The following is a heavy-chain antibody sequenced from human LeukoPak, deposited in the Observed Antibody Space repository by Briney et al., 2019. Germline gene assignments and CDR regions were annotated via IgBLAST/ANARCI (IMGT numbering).Heavy chain of an antibody. D-gene: IGHD2-2*01. CDR3: AKDLGGYCSSTSCHRNGFDY. Sequence: PGGSLRLSCAASGFNFSIYSMNWVRQAPGKGLEWVSYITRSSTTIYYADSVKGRFTISRDNAKNSLYLQMNSLRVEDTAIYYCAKDLGGYCSSTSCHRNGFDYWGQGTLVTVSS. CDR1: GFNFSIYS. CDR2: ITRSSTTI. V-gene: IGHV3-48*01. J-gene: IGHJ4*02.